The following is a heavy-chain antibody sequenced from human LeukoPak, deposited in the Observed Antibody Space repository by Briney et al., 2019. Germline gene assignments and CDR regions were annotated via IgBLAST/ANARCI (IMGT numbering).Heavy chain of an antibody. D-gene: IGHD1-14*01. CDR3: AREQAGSAGAFDI. CDR1: GFTFSSYS. Sequence: GGSLRLSCAASGFTFSSYSMNWVRQAPGKGLEWVPSISSSSSYIYYADSVKGRFTISRDNAKNSLYLQMNSLRAEDTAVYYCAREQAGSAGAFDIWGQGTMVTVSS. CDR2: ISSSSSYI. J-gene: IGHJ3*02. V-gene: IGHV3-21*01.